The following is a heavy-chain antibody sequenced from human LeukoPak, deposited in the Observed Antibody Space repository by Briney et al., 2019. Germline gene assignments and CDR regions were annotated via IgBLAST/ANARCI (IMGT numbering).Heavy chain of an antibody. CDR1: GGSISSGRYY. J-gene: IGHJ3*02. D-gene: IGHD3-3*01. V-gene: IGHV4-61*02. CDR3: AREAGDFWSAPVAFDI. CDR2: IYTSGST. Sequence: SETLSLTCTVSGGSISSGRYYWSWIRQPAGKGLEWIGRIYTSGSTNYNPSLKSRVTISVETSKNQFSLKLSPVTAADTAVYYCAREAGDFWSAPVAFDIWGQGTMVTVSS.